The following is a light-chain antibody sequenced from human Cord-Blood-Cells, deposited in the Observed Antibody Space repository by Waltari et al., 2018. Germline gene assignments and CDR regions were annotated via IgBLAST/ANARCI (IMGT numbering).Light chain of an antibody. CDR2: EGS. V-gene: IGLV2-23*01. Sequence: QSALPQPASVSGSPGQSIPISCPGPSSHVGSYNLVSWYPQHPGNAPKLMIYEGSKRPSGVSNRFSVAKSGNTDSLTISGLQAEDEADYYCCSYAGSSNVVFGGGTKLTVL. CDR3: CSYAGSSNVV. CDR1: SSHVGSYNL. J-gene: IGLJ2*01.